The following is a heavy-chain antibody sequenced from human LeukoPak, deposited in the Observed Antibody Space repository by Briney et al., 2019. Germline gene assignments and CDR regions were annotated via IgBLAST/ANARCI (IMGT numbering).Heavy chain of an antibody. D-gene: IGHD2-2*01. J-gene: IGHJ4*02. CDR1: GFTFSAYW. CDR2: IKQDGSEK. Sequence: GGSLRLSCAASGFTFSAYWMSWVRQAPGKGLEWVANIKQDGSEKYYVDSVKGRFTISRDNAENSLYLQMNSLRAEDTAVYYCARDGYCGSTSCFVFDYWGQGTLVTVSS. CDR3: ARDGYCGSTSCFVFDY. V-gene: IGHV3-7*03.